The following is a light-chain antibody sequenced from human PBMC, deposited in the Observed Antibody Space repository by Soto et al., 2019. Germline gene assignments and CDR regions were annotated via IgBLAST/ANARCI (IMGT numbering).Light chain of an antibody. CDR1: TSDIGGYNY. CDR2: DVS. Sequence: QSVLTQPASVSGSPGQSITSSCTGSTSDIGGYNYVSWYQQHPGKAPKLLIYDVSYRPSGISDRFSGSKSGNTASLTISGRQPEDEADYYCSSYGASSTLFGGGTKLTVL. CDR3: SSYGASSTL. J-gene: IGLJ2*01. V-gene: IGLV2-14*03.